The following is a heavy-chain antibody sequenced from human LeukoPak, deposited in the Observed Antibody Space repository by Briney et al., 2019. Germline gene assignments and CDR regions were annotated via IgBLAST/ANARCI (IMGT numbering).Heavy chain of an antibody. CDR2: ISYDGSNK. D-gene: IGHD1-26*01. CDR1: GFTFSSYG. V-gene: IGHV3-30*18. J-gene: IGHJ6*02. CDR3: AKDQAPWALIPHYGMDV. Sequence: GGSLRLSCAASGFTFSSYGMHWVRQAPGKGLEWVAVISYDGSNKYYADPVKGRFTISRDNSENTLYLQMNSLRAEDTAVYYCAKDQAPWALIPHYGMDVWGQGTTVTVSS.